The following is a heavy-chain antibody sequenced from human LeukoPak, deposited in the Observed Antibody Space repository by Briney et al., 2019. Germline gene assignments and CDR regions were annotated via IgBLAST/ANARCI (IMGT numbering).Heavy chain of an antibody. J-gene: IGHJ4*02. Sequence: SETLSLTCTVSDDSISSYYWSWVRQPPGKGLEWIGSIYYSGSTYYNAALKSRATISVDTSKNQFSLKLSSVTAADTAVYYCARTPLTYYYDSSGYSDYWGQGTLVTVSS. CDR2: IYYSGST. CDR1: DDSISSYY. D-gene: IGHD3-22*01. V-gene: IGHV4-59*12. CDR3: ARTPLTYYYDSSGYSDY.